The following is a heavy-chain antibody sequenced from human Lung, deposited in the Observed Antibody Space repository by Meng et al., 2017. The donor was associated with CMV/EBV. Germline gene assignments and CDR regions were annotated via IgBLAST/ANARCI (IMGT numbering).Heavy chain of an antibody. Sequence: SCSASGFTFSTYAMHWVRQAPGKGLEWVALISFDGSSKYFADSVKGRFTISRDSSKNTLYLQMNTLRTEDTAIYFCAREGVYFNYWGQGTLVTGAS. CDR2: ISFDGSSK. CDR3: AREGVYFNY. J-gene: IGHJ4*02. CDR1: GFTFSTYA. V-gene: IGHV3-30-3*01. D-gene: IGHD3-16*01.